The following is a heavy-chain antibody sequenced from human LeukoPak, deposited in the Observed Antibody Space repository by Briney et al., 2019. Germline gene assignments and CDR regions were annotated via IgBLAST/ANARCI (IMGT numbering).Heavy chain of an antibody. CDR3: ARTYYYGSGMYY. D-gene: IGHD3-10*01. CDR2: ISSSGSTT. V-gene: IGHV3-48*03. Sequence: GGSLRLSCAASGFTFSSYEMNWVRQAPGKGLEWVSYISSSGSTTYYADSVKGRFTISRDNSKNSLYLQMNSLRAEDTAVYYCARTYYYGSGMYYWGQGTLVTVSS. CDR1: GFTFSSYE. J-gene: IGHJ4*02.